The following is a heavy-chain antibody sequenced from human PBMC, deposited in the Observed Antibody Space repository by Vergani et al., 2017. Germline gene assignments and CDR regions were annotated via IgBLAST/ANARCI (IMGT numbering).Heavy chain of an antibody. CDR1: GFTFSSYW. CDR3: AREPDYDFWSGYHDAFDI. Sequence: EVQLVESGGGLVQPGGSLRLSCAASGFTFSSYWMHWVRQAPGKGLVWVSRINSDGSSTSYADSVKGRFTISRDNAKNTLYLQMNSLRAEDTAVYYCAREPDYDFWSGYHDAFDIWGQGTMVTVSS. J-gene: IGHJ3*02. CDR2: INSDGSST. V-gene: IGHV3-74*01. D-gene: IGHD3-3*01.